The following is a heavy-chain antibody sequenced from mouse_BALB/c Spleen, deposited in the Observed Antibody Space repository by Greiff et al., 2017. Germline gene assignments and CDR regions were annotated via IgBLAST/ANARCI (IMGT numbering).Heavy chain of an antibody. CDR3: ARLLYGNYPLYYAMDY. Sequence: EVMLVESGGGLVKPGGSLKLSCAASGFAFSSYDMSWVRQTPEKRLEWVAYISSGGGSTYYPDTVKGRLTISRDNAKNTLYLQMSSLKSEDTAMYYCARLLYGNYPLYYAMDYWGQGTSVTVSS. V-gene: IGHV5-12-1*01. CDR2: ISSGGGST. J-gene: IGHJ4*01. CDR1: GFAFSSYD. D-gene: IGHD2-1*01.